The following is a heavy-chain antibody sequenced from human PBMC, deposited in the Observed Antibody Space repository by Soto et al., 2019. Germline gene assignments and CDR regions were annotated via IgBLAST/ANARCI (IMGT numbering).Heavy chain of an antibody. CDR3: ANLHEYIEVQG. CDR1: GFTFGSYG. V-gene: IGHV3-30*18. D-gene: IGHD6-19*01. CDR2: ISYDGSDK. J-gene: IGHJ4*02. Sequence: GGSLRLSCSASGFTFGSYGMHWVRQAPGKGLEWVTFISYDGSDKYYADSVKGRFTISRDNSKNTLYLQMNSLRPEDTAVYYCANLHEYIEVQGWGQGSLVTVSS.